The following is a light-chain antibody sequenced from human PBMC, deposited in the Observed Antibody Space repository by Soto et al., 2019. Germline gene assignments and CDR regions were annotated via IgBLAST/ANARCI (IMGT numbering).Light chain of an antibody. V-gene: IGKV3-11*01. CDR3: QHRANWLGT. J-gene: IGKJ3*01. CDR2: DAS. CDR1: QSVGSF. Sequence: EIVLTQSPATLSLSPGERATLSCRASQSVGSFLAWYQQKSGQTPRLLIYDASNRVTGIPARFSGSGSGTDFTLTISSLEPEDFAVYYCQHRANWLGTFGPGTKVDIK.